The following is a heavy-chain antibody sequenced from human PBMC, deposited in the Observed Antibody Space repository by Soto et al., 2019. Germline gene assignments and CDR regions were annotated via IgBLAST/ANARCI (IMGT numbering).Heavy chain of an antibody. V-gene: IGHV1-69*02. D-gene: IGHD3-16*02. J-gene: IGHJ4*02. CDR3: LISLGELSPPFDY. CDR2: IIPILGIA. Sequence: ASVKVSCKASGGTFSSYTISWVRQAPGQGLEWMGRIIPILGIANYAQKFQGRVTITADKSTSTAYMELSSLRSEDTAVYYCLISLGELSPPFDYWGQGTLVTVSS. CDR1: GGTFSSYT.